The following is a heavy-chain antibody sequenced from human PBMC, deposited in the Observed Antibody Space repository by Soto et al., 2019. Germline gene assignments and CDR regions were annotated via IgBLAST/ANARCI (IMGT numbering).Heavy chain of an antibody. V-gene: IGHV3-23*01. CDR3: AKFGTGRGTGRARDRLS. Sequence: EVQLLESGGGLVQPGGSLRLSCAASGFTFSSYAMSWVRQAPGKGLDWVSTISGNGGSTYYADPVKGRFTISRDNSKKTLYRQMDSLRADDTAVYYCAKFGTGRGTGRARDRLSWGEGTLVTVSS. CDR2: ISGNGGST. CDR1: GFTFSSYA. J-gene: IGHJ5*02. D-gene: IGHD2-8*02.